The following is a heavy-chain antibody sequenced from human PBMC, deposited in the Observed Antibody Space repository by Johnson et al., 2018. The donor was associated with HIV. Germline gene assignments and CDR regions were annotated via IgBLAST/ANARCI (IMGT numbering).Heavy chain of an antibody. J-gene: IGHJ3*02. Sequence: VQLVESGGGLIQPGGSLRLSCAASGFTVSSNYMSWVRQAPGKWLEWVSVIYSAGSTYYAYSVKGRFTISRDTSKNTLYLQMNSLRAEDTAVYYCARSWGGYCSGGSCYGAPGAFDIWGQATMVTVSS. V-gene: IGHV3-66*03. CDR2: IYSAGST. D-gene: IGHD2-15*01. CDR1: GFTVSSNY. CDR3: ARSWGGYCSGGSCYGAPGAFDI.